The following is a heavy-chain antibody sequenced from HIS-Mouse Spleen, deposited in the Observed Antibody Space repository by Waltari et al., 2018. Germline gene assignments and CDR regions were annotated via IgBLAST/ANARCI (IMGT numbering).Heavy chain of an antibody. D-gene: IGHD6-19*01. V-gene: IGHV1-8*01. CDR1: GYTFTSYD. CDR3: ARVNLGSGWPHFDY. Sequence: QVQLVQSGAEVKKPGASVTVSCKASGYTFTSYDINWVRQATGQGLEWMGWMNPNSGNTGYAQKFQGRVTMTRNTSISTAYMELSSLRSEDTAVYYCARVNLGSGWPHFDYWGQGTLVTVSS. CDR2: MNPNSGNT. J-gene: IGHJ4*02.